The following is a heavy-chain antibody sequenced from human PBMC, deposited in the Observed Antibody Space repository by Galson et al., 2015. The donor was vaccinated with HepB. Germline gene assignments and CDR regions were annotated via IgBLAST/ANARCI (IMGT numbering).Heavy chain of an antibody. CDR3: VKDSGSRGGAYDI. Sequence: SLRLSCAASGFTFSRENMHWVRQTPGKGLEWLAIISPDGIITFYPESLKGRFTISRDNSKNTLYLQMNSLRAEDTAVYYCVKDSGSRGGAYDIWGQGTMVTVSS. J-gene: IGHJ3*02. CDR2: ISPDGIIT. V-gene: IGHV3-30*18. D-gene: IGHD1-26*01. CDR1: GFTFSREN.